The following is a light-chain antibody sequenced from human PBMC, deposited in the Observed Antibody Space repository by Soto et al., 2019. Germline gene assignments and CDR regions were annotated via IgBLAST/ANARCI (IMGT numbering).Light chain of an antibody. CDR3: QQYSIWWT. Sequence: EIVLTQSPGTLSLSPGERATLSCRASQSVSSSYLAWYQQKPGQAPRLLIYGASTRATGIPARFSGSGSGTEFTPTISGLQSEDFAVYYCQQYSIWWTFGQRTKVDI. J-gene: IGKJ1*01. V-gene: IGKV3-15*01. CDR1: QSVSSSY. CDR2: GAS.